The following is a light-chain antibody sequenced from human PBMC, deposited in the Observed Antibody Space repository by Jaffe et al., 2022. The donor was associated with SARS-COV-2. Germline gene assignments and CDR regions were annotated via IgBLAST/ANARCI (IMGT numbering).Light chain of an antibody. CDR1: QTVSTSF. J-gene: IGKJ2*01. Sequence: EIVLTQSPGTLSLSPGERATLSCRASQTVSTSFLDWYQQKPGQAPRLLIYSSSNRATGIPDRFIGSGSGTDFTLTISRLEPEDFAVYYCQQYTSSPPYTFGQGTKLEIK. CDR2: SSS. CDR3: QQYTSSPPYT. V-gene: IGKV3-20*01.